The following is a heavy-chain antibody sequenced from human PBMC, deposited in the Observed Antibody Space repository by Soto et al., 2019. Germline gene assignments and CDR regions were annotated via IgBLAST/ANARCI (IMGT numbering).Heavy chain of an antibody. Sequence: EQLVQSRAEVKKPGASVKVSCKASGYTFTYYETIWVRQATGQGLEWMGWMNPNSGETVYAQKFQGRLTMTRDTSISTAYMELSSLRSEDTAVYYCARGRGGYCSGGICYRLLDPWGQGTLVTVSS. CDR2: MNPNSGET. J-gene: IGHJ5*02. CDR1: GYTFTYYE. CDR3: ARGRGGYCSGGICYRLLDP. V-gene: IGHV1-8*01. D-gene: IGHD2-15*01.